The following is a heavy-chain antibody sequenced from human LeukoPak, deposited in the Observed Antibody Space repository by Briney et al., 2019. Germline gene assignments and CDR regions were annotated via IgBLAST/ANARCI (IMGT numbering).Heavy chain of an antibody. Sequence: ASVTVSCKASGCTFINYYIHWVRQAPGQGLEYMGIINPSVGSTNYSQKFQRRVNMTSDTSTSTVYMELKRRRSEDTALYYCARDLVGSIPSPFDYWGQGTLITVSS. D-gene: IGHD1-26*01. CDR3: ARDLVGSIPSPFDY. J-gene: IGHJ4*02. CDR1: GCTFINYY. V-gene: IGHV1-46*01. CDR2: INPSVGST.